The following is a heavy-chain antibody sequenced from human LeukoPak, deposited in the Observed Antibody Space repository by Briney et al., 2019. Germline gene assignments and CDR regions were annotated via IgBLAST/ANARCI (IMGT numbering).Heavy chain of an antibody. CDR2: ISSSSSYI. V-gene: IGHV3-21*01. CDR3: ARAYYNLPPYY. D-gene: IGHD1-26*01. CDR1: GFTFSSYS. J-gene: IGHJ4*02. Sequence: GGSLRLSCAASGFTFSSYSMNWVRQAPGKGLEWVSSISSSSSYIYYADSVKGRFTISRDNSKNTLYLQMNSLRAEDTAVFYCARAYYNLPPYYWGQGTLVTVSS.